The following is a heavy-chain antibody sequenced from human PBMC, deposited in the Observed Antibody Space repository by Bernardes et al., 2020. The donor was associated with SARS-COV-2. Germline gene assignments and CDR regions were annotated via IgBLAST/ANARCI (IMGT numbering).Heavy chain of an antibody. D-gene: IGHD6-6*01. V-gene: IGHV3-33*05. J-gene: IGHJ6*02. Sequence: APGKGLEWVAITSYDGNNKYYADSVKGRVTISKDNSKNTLYLYMHTLRPEDTAVYFCAKVFSEPMRSLAAHNFDSYGMDVWGQGTTVTVSS. CDR3: AKVFSEPMRSLAAHNFDSYGMDV. CDR2: TSYDGNNK.